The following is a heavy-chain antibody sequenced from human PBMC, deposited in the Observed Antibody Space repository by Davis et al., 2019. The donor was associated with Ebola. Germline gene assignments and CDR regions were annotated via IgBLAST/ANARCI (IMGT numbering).Heavy chain of an antibody. CDR3: ARLGVCSGGSCADAFDI. V-gene: IGHV5-51*01. Sequence: QVSCKGSGYSSTSYWIGWVRQMPGKGLEWMGTIYPGDSDTRYSPSFQGQVTISADKSISTAYLQWSSLKASDTAMYYCARLGVCSGGSCADAFDIWGQGTMVTVSS. D-gene: IGHD2-15*01. CDR2: IYPGDSDT. J-gene: IGHJ3*02. CDR1: GYSSTSYW.